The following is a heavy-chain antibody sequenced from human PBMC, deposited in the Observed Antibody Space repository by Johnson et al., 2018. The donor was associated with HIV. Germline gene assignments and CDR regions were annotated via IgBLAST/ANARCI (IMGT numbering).Heavy chain of an antibody. Sequence: QVQLVESGGGVVQPGRSPRLSCAASGFTFTSYPMHWVRQAPGKGLEWVAVISFDGSNKYFADSVKGRFIISRDNSKNTLYLQMNSLTTEDTAAYYCARGGGCGGDCYSGFDAFDIWGQGTMVTVS. CDR1: GFTFTSYP. J-gene: IGHJ3*02. D-gene: IGHD2-21*01. CDR2: ISFDGSNK. CDR3: ARGGGCGGDCYSGFDAFDI. V-gene: IGHV3-30*04.